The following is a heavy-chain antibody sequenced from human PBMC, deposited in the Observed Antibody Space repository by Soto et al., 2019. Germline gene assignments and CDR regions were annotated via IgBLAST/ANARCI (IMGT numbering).Heavy chain of an antibody. CDR3: ARLGIRVY. CDR2: INHSGST. J-gene: IGHJ4*02. V-gene: IGHV4-34*01. D-gene: IGHD3-16*01. CDR1: GGSFSGYY. Sequence: QVQLQQWGAGLLKPSETLSLTCAVYGGSFSGYYWSWIRQPPGKGLEWIGEINHSGSTNYNPSIKSRVTISVDTSKNQFSLKLSSVTAADTAVYYCARLGIRVYWGQGTLVTVSS.